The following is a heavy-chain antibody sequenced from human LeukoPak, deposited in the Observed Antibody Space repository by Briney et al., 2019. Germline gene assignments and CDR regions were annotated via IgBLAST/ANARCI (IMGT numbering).Heavy chain of an antibody. Sequence: SETLSLTCAVYGGSFSGYYWSWIRQPPGKGLEWIGEINHSGSTNYNPSLKGRVTISVDTSKNQFSLKLSSVTAADTAVYYCARAVMVVVITTWSGWFDPWGQGTLVTVSS. CDR3: ARAVMVVVITTWSGWFDP. D-gene: IGHD3-22*01. J-gene: IGHJ5*02. CDR2: INHSGST. CDR1: GGSFSGYY. V-gene: IGHV4-34*01.